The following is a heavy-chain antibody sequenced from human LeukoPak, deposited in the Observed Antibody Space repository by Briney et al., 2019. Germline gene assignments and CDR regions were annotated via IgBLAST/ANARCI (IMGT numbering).Heavy chain of an antibody. CDR1: DGSISSDY. J-gene: IGHJ4*02. D-gene: IGHD1-26*01. CDR3: ARLGSYSDH. V-gene: IGHV4-4*09. CDR2: IHSSGST. Sequence: SETLSLTCSASDGSISSDYWSWIRQPPGKGLEWIGYIHSSGSTRYNHSLMSRVTTSLDTSKNQYSLKLGSVTAADTAVYYCARLGSYSDHWGQGTLVTVSS.